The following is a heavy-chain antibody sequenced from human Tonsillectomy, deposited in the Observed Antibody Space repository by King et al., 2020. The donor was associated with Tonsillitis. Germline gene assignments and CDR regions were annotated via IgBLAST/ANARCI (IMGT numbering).Heavy chain of an antibody. CDR3: TKNCPMRSLGIDFIDY. CDR1: GFTISNYA. J-gene: IGHJ4*02. CDR2: ISVSDGGT. Sequence: VQLVESGGGLVQPGGSLRLSCSASGFTISNYAMNWVRQAPGKGLEWVSAISVSDGGTYYADSVKGRFTIARDNSKNTLYLQMNSLRVEDTAVYYCTKNCPMRSLGIDFIDYWGQGILVTASS. D-gene: IGHD1-26*01. V-gene: IGHV3-23*04.